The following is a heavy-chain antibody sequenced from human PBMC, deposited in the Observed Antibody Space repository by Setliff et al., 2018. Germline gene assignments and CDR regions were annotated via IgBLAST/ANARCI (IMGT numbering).Heavy chain of an antibody. D-gene: IGHD3-22*01. V-gene: IGHV4-39*01. J-gene: IGHJ5*02. CDR3: ARHGRFYDFTDYFPNWFDP. CDR2: IYFTGNT. CDR1: GGSVRTSSYY. Sequence: PSETLSLTCTVSGGSVRTSSYYWGWIRQSPGKGLEWIGSIYFTGNTYYSPSLKSRVTISADTSKNQFSLKLTSLTATDTAIYYCARHGRFYDFTDYFPNWFDPWGQGTLGTVS.